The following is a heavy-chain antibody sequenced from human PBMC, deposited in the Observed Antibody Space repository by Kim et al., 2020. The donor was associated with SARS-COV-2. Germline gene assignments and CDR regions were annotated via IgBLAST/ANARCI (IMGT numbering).Heavy chain of an antibody. V-gene: IGHV5-10-1*01. J-gene: IGHJ3*02. Sequence: SFQGNVTISADKSISTAYLQWSSLKASDTAMYYCARREKAASSSPRAFDIWGQGTMVTVSS. CDR3: ARREKAASSSPRAFDI. D-gene: IGHD6-6*01.